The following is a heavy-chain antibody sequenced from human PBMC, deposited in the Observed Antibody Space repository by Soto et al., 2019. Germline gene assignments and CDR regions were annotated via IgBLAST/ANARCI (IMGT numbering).Heavy chain of an antibody. D-gene: IGHD3-22*01. Sequence: GGSLRLSCAASGFTFSSYLMHWVRQAPGKGLVWVSRINIDGSSTSYADSVKGRFTISRDNAKNTLYLQMNSLRAEDTAVYYCARAPARVIPDYWGQGTLVTVSS. CDR2: INIDGSST. CDR1: GFTFSSYL. CDR3: ARAPARVIPDY. V-gene: IGHV3-74*01. J-gene: IGHJ4*02.